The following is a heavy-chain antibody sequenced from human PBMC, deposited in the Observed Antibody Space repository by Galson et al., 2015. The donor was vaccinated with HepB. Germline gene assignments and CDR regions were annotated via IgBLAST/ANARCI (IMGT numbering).Heavy chain of an antibody. CDR2: INQDGSQK. CDR1: GFTFSSFW. Sequence: SLRLSCAASGFTFSSFWMHWVRQAPGKGLEWVANINQDGSQKYFVDSVKGRFTISRDNAKNSLFLQMNSLRAEDTAVYYCVRAPGENYSYWGQGILVTVSS. V-gene: IGHV3-7*03. D-gene: IGHD4/OR15-4a*01. J-gene: IGHJ4*02. CDR3: VRAPGENYSY.